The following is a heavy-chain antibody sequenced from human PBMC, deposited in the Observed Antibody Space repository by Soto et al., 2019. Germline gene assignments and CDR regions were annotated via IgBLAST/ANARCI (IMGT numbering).Heavy chain of an antibody. Sequence: EVQLVESGGGLVKPGGSLRLSCAASGFTFSGHTINWVRQAPGKGLEWVSSVSSSSSYIYYADSVKGRFTVCRDNAEKSLYLQMNSLGAEDTAMYYCARCMGFDGSGYAFFDSWGQGTLVTVSS. CDR2: VSSSSSYI. CDR3: ARCMGFDGSGYAFFDS. V-gene: IGHV3-21*01. J-gene: IGHJ4*02. D-gene: IGHD3-10*01. CDR1: GFTFSGHT.